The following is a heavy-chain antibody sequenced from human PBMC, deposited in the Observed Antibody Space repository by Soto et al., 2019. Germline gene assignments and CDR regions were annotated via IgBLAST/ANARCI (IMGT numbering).Heavy chain of an antibody. CDR3: AKSFRAMDTYYYYYMDV. D-gene: IGHD5-18*01. V-gene: IGHV3-23*01. CDR1: GFTFSSYA. CDR2: ISGSGGST. Sequence: GGSLRLSCAASGFTFSSYAMSWVRQAPGKGLEWVSAISGSGGSTYYADSVKGRFTISRDNSKNTLYLQMNSLRAEDTAVYYCAKSFRAMDTYYYYYMDVWGKGTTVTVPS. J-gene: IGHJ6*03.